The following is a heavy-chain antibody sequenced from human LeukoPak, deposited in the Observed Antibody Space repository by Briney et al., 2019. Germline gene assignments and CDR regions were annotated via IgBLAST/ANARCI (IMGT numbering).Heavy chain of an antibody. CDR1: GFTFSSYA. Sequence: PGGSQRLSCAASGFTFSSYAMSWVRQAPGKGLEWVSAISGSGGSTYYADSVKGRFTISRDNSKNTLYLQMNSLRAEDTAVYYCAKTPSIVVVPAPFDPWGQGTLVTVSS. CDR2: ISGSGGST. V-gene: IGHV3-23*01. D-gene: IGHD2-2*01. CDR3: AKTPSIVVVPAPFDP. J-gene: IGHJ5*02.